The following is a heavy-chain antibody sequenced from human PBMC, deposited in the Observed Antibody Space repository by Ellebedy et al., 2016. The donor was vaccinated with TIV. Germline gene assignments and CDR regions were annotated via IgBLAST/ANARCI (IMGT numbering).Heavy chain of an antibody. CDR3: VKAHQQQRHFDS. J-gene: IGHJ4*02. CDR1: GFTFSNYW. Sequence: GESLKISCAASGFTFSNYWMTWVRQAPGKGLEWVANINGGGSETNYVDSLKGRFTISRDNAKNSLFLQMTNLRPEDTALYFCVKAHQQQRHFDSWGQGILVTVSS. V-gene: IGHV3-7*03. CDR2: INGGGSET. D-gene: IGHD6-13*01.